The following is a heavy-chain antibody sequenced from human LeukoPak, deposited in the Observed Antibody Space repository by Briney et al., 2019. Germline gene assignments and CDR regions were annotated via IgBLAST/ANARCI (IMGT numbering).Heavy chain of an antibody. V-gene: IGHV4-59*01. CDR2: NFYRGAT. J-gene: IGHJ5*02. Sequence: SETLSLNCIVSGGFISSYYWDWIRQPPGKGLEWIGNNFYRGATNYNPSLKSRVTMSVDTSKNQFSLRLDSVTAVDTAMYYCARARDWSAGSWFDPWGQGILVTVSS. D-gene: IGHD3/OR15-3a*01. CDR3: ARARDWSAGSWFDP. CDR1: GGFISSYY.